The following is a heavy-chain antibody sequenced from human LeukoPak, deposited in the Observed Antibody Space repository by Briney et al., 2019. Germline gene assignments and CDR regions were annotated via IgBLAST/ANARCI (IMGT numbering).Heavy chain of an antibody. CDR1: GFSFSYYG. J-gene: IGHJ4*02. V-gene: IGHV3-30*18. CDR3: AKDKRRSLYGDYDFFNY. Sequence: GGSLRLSCAASGFSFSYYGMHWVRQAPGQGLEWVAAISHNGSDTFYGESVKGRFTISRDNSKNTVFLQMNSLRDEDTAVYYCAKDKRRSLYGDYDFFNYWGQGTLVTVSS. D-gene: IGHD4-17*01. CDR2: ISHNGSDT.